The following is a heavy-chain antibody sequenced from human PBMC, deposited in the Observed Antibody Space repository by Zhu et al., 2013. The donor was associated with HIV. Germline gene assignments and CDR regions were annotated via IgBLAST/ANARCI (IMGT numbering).Heavy chain of an antibody. J-gene: IGHJ2*01. CDR3: ARAPDYYGSGSDNWYFDL. CDR2: IYYSGST. CDR1: GGSISSGDYY. D-gene: IGHD3-10*01. Sequence: QVQLQESGPGLVKPSQTLSLTCTVSGGSISSGDYYWSWIRQPPGKGLEWIGYIYYSGSTYYNPSLKSRVTISVDTSKNQFSLKLSSVTAADTAVYYCARAPDYYGSGSDNWYFDLWGRGTLVTVSS. V-gene: IGHV4-30-4*01.